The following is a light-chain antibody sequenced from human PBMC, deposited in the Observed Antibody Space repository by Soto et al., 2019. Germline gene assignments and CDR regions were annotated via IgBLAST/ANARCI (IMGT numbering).Light chain of an antibody. V-gene: IGLV2-14*01. Sequence: QSVLTRPASVSGSPGQSITISCTGTSSDVGGYNSVSWYQQHPGKAPILMIYDVSNRPSGVSNRFSGSKSGNTASLTISGLQAEDEAVYYCSSYTSSSTLVFGTGTKVTVL. J-gene: IGLJ1*01. CDR3: SSYTSSSTLV. CDR1: SSDVGGYNS. CDR2: DVS.